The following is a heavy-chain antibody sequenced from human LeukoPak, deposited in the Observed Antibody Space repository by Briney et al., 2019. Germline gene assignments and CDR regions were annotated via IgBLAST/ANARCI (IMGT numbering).Heavy chain of an antibody. CDR3: ARHCRGYCSSTSWYGMDV. CDR1: GYSFTSYW. J-gene: IGHJ6*04. Sequence: GESLEISCKGSGYSFTSYWIGWVRQMPGKGLEWMGIIYPGGSDTRYSPSFQGQVTISADKSISTAYLQWSSLKASDTAMYYCARHCRGYCSSTSWYGMDVWGKGTTVTVSS. CDR2: IYPGGSDT. V-gene: IGHV5-51*01. D-gene: IGHD2-2*01.